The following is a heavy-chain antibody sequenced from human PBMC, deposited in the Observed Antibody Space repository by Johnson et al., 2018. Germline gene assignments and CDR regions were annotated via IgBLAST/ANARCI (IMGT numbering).Heavy chain of an antibody. CDR1: GFTFDDYA. CDR3: AKDRVTVAGTSGY. Sequence: EVQLVESGGGFVQPGRSLRLSCTASGFTFDDYAMHWVRQAPGKGLEWVSGLSWNSGFIAYADSVKGRFTISRDNSKNTLYLQMNSLRAEDTAVYYCAKDRVTVAGTSGYWGQGTLVTVSS. V-gene: IGHV3-9*01. J-gene: IGHJ4*02. D-gene: IGHD6-19*01. CDR2: LSWNSGFI.